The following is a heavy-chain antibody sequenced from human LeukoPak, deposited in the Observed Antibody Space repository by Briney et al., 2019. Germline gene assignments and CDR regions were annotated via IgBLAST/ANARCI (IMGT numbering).Heavy chain of an antibody. J-gene: IGHJ6*03. Sequence: ASVKVSCKASGGTFGSYGISWVRRAPGQGLEWMGGIIPMFGTPNYAQRFQGRVTITTDESTSTAYMELSSLSSDDTAVYYCAREWRTYYMDVWGKGTTVTVSS. CDR2: IIPMFGTP. CDR1: GGTFGSYG. V-gene: IGHV1-69*05. D-gene: IGHD3-3*01. CDR3: AREWRTYYMDV.